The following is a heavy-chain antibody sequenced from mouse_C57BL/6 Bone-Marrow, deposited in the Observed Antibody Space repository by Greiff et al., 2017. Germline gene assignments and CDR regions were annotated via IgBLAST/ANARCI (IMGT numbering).Heavy chain of an antibody. J-gene: IGHJ4*01. CDR1: GYTFTDYY. V-gene: IGHV1-26*01. CDR2: INPNNGGT. D-gene: IGHD2-3*01. CDR3: AREIGDGFDYYAMDY. Sequence: EVQLQQSGPELVKPGASVKISCKASGYTFTDYYMNWVKQSHGKSLEWIGDINPNNGGTSYNQKFKGKATLTVDKSSSTAYMELRSLTSEDSAVYYCAREIGDGFDYYAMDYWGQGTSVTVSS.